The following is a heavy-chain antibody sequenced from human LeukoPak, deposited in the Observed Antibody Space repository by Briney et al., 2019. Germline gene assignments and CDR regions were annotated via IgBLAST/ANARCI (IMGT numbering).Heavy chain of an antibody. CDR1: GYTFTSYY. CDR2: INPSGGST. D-gene: IGHD4-23*01. V-gene: IGHV1-46*01. CDR3: AKENYGGTDRGYFDL. J-gene: IGHJ2*01. Sequence: ASVKVSCKASGYTFTSYYMHWVRQAPGQGLEWMGLINPSGGSTSYAQKFQGRVTMTRDTSTSTVYMELSSLRSEDTAVYYCAKENYGGTDRGYFDLWGRGTLVTVSS.